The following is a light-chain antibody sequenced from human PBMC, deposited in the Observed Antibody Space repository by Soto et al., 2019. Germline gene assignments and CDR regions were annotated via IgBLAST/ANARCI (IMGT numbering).Light chain of an antibody. CDR1: RSNIGNNA. J-gene: IGLJ1*01. CDR2: YDD. Sequence: QSVLTQPPSVSEAPRQRVTISCSGSRSNIGNNAVSWYQQIPGTAPKLLIYYDDRLPSGVSDRFSGSKSGTSASLAISGLQSEDDADYYCAAWDDSLNFYVFGTGTKLTVL. CDR3: AAWDDSLNFYV. V-gene: IGLV1-36*01.